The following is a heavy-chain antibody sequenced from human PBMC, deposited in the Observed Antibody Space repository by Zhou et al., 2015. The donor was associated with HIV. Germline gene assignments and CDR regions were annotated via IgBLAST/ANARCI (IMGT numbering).Heavy chain of an antibody. V-gene: IGHV1-8*01. D-gene: IGHD2-2*01. CDR3: ARGVVVPAAINYYYYGMDV. CDR2: MNPNSGNT. J-gene: IGHJ6*02. CDR1: GYTFTSYD. Sequence: QVQLVQSGSEVKKPGSSVKVSCKASGYTFTSYDINWVRQATGQGLEWMGWMNPNSGNTGYAQKFQGRVTMTRNTSISTAYMELSSLRSEDTAVYYCARGVVVPAAINYYYYGMDVWGQGTTVTVSS.